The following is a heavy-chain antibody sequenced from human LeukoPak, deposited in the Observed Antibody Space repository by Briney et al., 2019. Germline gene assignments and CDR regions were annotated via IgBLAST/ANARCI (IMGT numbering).Heavy chain of an antibody. V-gene: IGHV4-4*07. Sequence: SETLPLTCTVSGGSISSYYWSWIRQPAGKGLERIGRIYTSGSTNYNPSLKSRVTMSVDTSKNQFSLKLSSVTAADTAVYYCARDNRRYSSSWYNWFDPWGQGTLVTVSS. CDR1: GGSISSYY. J-gene: IGHJ5*02. CDR2: IYTSGST. D-gene: IGHD6-13*01. CDR3: ARDNRRYSSSWYNWFDP.